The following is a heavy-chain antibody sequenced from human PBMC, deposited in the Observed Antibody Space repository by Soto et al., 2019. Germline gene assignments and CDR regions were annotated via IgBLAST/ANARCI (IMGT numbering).Heavy chain of an antibody. CDR3: ARVERGTATTVVDAFDI. V-gene: IGHV4-34*01. D-gene: IGHD1-1*01. CDR1: GGFVSSGSYY. CDR2: MSHSGGT. Sequence: QVQLRQWGAGLLKPSETLSLTCAVYGGFVSSGSYYWSWIRQPPGKGLEWIGEMSHSGGTHFNPSIKSRVTLTVDTSKKQFTLKMSSVTAAATALYYCARVERGTATTVVDAFDIWGPGTMVTVSS. J-gene: IGHJ3*02.